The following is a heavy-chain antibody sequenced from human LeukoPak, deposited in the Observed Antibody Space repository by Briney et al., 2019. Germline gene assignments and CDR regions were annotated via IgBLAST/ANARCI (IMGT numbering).Heavy chain of an antibody. CDR1: GFTFSDKW. V-gene: IGHV3-74*01. D-gene: IGHD4-11*01. Sequence: GGSLRLSCAASGFTFSDKWMHWVRQAPGKGLVWVSRISPDGTTISYADSVKGRFTISRDNAKNTVYLQMNSLRVEDTAVYYCARDLSTVTNSGYYYYGLDIWGQGTTVTVSS. J-gene: IGHJ6*02. CDR3: ARDLSTVTNSGYYYYGLDI. CDR2: ISPDGTTI.